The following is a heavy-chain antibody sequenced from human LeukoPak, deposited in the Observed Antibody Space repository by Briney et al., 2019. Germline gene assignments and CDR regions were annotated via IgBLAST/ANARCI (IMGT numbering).Heavy chain of an antibody. CDR3: AREVSSGYPFDY. J-gene: IGHJ4*02. CDR1: GGTFSSYA. D-gene: IGHD3-22*01. V-gene: IGHV1-69*13. CDR2: IIPIFGTA. Sequence: ASVKVSCKASGGTFSSYAISWVRQAPGQGLEWMGGIIPIFGTANYAQKFQGRVTITADESTSTAYMELSSLRSKDTAVYYCAREVSSGYPFDYWGQGTLVTVSS.